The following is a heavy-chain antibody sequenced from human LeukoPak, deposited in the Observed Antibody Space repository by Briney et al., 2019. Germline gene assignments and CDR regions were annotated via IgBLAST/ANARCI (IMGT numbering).Heavy chain of an antibody. Sequence: ASVKVSCKASGYTFTSYDINWVRQATGQGVEWMGWMNPNSGNTGYAQKFQGRVTITRNPSISTAYMELSSLRSEDTAVYYCAREDPESGYYYYMDVWGKGTTVTVSS. V-gene: IGHV1-8*03. D-gene: IGHD1-14*01. CDR1: GYTFTSYD. J-gene: IGHJ6*03. CDR2: MNPNSGNT. CDR3: AREDPESGYYYYMDV.